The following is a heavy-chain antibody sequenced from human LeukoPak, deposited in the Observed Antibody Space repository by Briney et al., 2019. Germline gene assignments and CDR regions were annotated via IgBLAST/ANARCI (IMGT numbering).Heavy chain of an antibody. V-gene: IGHV1-18*01. CDR1: GYTFTSYG. CDR3: ARVPSRLLWFGEFIDY. CDR2: ISAYNGNT. D-gene: IGHD3-10*01. J-gene: IGHJ4*02. Sequence: ASVKVSCKASGYTFTSYGISWVRQAPGQGLEWMGWISAYNGNTNYAQKLQGRVTMTTDTSPSTAYMELRSLRSDDTAVHYCARVPSRLLWFGEFIDYWGQGTLVTVSS.